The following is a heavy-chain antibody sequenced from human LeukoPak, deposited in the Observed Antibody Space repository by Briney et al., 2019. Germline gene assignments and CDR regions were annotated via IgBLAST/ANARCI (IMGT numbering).Heavy chain of an antibody. J-gene: IGHJ5*02. V-gene: IGHV4-39*07. CDR2: IHYSGST. CDR3: ARAYCGGGSCYDSRGWFDP. CDR1: GGSISSSSYY. D-gene: IGHD2-15*01. Sequence: SETLSLTCTVSGGSISSSSYYWGWIRQPPGKGLEWIGSIHYSGSTNYNPSLKSRVTISVDTSKNQFSLKLSSVTAADTAVYYCARAYCGGGSCYDSRGWFDPWGQGTLVTVSS.